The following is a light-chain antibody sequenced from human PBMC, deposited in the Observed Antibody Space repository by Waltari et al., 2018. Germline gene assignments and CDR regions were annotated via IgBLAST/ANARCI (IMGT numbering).Light chain of an antibody. Sequence: EIVMTQSPATLSVSPGARATRSCRASQSVSTNLAWFQQRSGQAPRLLLYGASTRATGIPAQFSGSGSGTEFTLTISSLQSEDFVLYYCQQYESWPLTFGGGTKVEI. CDR2: GAS. CDR1: QSVSTN. CDR3: QQYESWPLT. J-gene: IGKJ4*01. V-gene: IGKV3-15*01.